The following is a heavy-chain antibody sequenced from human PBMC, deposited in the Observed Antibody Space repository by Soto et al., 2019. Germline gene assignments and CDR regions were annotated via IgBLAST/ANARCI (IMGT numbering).Heavy chain of an antibody. CDR2: ISPDGSTV. V-gene: IGHV3-7*01. J-gene: IGHJ4*02. CDR1: GFNFNLYW. CDR3: ATDPEYGAIDY. Sequence: GGALRLSCAASGFNFNLYWMALGRQAPGRGLEWVANISPDGSTVYHVDSVKGRFTISRDSAKNSLYLQMNSLRVEDTAVYYCATDPEYGAIDYWGLGTLVTVSS. D-gene: IGHD2-2*01.